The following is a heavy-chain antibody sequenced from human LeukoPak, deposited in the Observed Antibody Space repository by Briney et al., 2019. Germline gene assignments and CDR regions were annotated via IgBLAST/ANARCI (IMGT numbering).Heavy chain of an antibody. Sequence: GGSXRLSCVVSGFTFSTHAMTWVRQAPGKGLERGSDISGAGGTTYYAASFQGRFTISRNNSNNTLFLQMNSLRAEDTAVYYCARDPGVIPVHYMDVWGKGTTVIVSS. V-gene: IGHV3-23*01. CDR2: ISGAGGTT. J-gene: IGHJ6*03. D-gene: IGHD4-23*01. CDR3: ARDPGVIPVHYMDV. CDR1: GFTFSTHA.